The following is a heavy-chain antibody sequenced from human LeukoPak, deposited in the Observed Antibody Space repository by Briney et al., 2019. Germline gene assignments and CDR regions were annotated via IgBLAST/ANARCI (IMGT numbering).Heavy chain of an antibody. V-gene: IGHV3-11*04. D-gene: IGHD1-7*01. CDR3: ARVMGNYATDY. J-gene: IGHJ4*02. CDR2: ISSGDNTI. Sequence: GGSLRLSCAASGFTFSDYYMSWIRQAPGKGLEWVSYISSGDNTIYYADSVKGRFTMSRDNAKNSLYLQMNSLRAEDTAVYYCARVMGNYATDYWGRRTLVTVSS. CDR1: GFTFSDYY.